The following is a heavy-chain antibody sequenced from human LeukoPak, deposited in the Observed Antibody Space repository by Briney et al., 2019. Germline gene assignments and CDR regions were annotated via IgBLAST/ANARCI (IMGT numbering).Heavy chain of an antibody. CDR2: ISYDGSNK. Sequence: GRSLRLSCAASGFTFSSYAMRWVRQAPGKGLEWVAVISYDGSNKYYADSVKGRFTISRDNSKNTLYLQMNSLRAEDTAVYYCARDSHYAFDIWGQGTMVTVSS. CDR1: GFTFSSYA. V-gene: IGHV3-30-3*01. J-gene: IGHJ3*02. CDR3: ARDSHYAFDI.